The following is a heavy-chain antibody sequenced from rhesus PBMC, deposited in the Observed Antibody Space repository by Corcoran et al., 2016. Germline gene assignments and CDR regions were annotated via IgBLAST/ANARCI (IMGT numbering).Heavy chain of an antibody. CDR1: GDSIGSSNW. D-gene: IGHD4-4*01. J-gene: IGHJ6*01. Sequence: QVQLQESGPAVVKPSETLSLTCAVSGDSIGSSNWWIWIRQSPGKGLEWSGSWHGNAGTTGYSPSLESLVTISIDTSKDHFSLKMRSVTAADTAFYFCAKRVYGSLYGVDSWGQGVVVTVSS. CDR3: AKRVYGSLYGVDS. V-gene: IGHV4-93*02. CDR2: WHGNAGTT.